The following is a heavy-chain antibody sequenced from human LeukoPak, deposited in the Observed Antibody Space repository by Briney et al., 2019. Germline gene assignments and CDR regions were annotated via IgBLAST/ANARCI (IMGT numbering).Heavy chain of an antibody. V-gene: IGHV4-34*01. Sequence: SETLSLTCAVYGGSFSGYYWSWIRQPPGKGLEWIGEINHSGSTNYNPSLKSRVTISVDTSKNQFSLKLSSVTAADTAVYYCARAFRGFGELFFDYWGQGTLVTVS. J-gene: IGHJ4*02. CDR2: INHSGST. D-gene: IGHD3-10*01. CDR3: ARAFRGFGELFFDY. CDR1: GGSFSGYY.